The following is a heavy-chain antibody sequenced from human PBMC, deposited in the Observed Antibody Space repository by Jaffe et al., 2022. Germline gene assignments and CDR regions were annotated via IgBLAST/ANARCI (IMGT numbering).Heavy chain of an antibody. D-gene: IGHD2-15*01. CDR1: GYTFTSYG. V-gene: IGHV1-18*01. CDR2: ISAYNGNT. Sequence: QVQLVQSGAEVKKPGASVKVSCKASGYTFTSYGISWVRQAPGQGLEWMGWISAYNGNTNYAQKLQGRVTMTTDTSTSTAYMELRSLRSDDTAVYYCARDLKYCSGGSCGAYFDYWGQGTLVTVSS. J-gene: IGHJ4*02. CDR3: ARDLKYCSGGSCGAYFDY.